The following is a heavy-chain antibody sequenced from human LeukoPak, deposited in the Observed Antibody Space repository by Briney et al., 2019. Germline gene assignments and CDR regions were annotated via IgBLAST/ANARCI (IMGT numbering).Heavy chain of an antibody. CDR2: IRYDGSNK. CDR3: ANENPFLSELLDY. CDR1: GFTFSSYG. Sequence: GGSLRLSCAASGFTFSSYGMHWVRQAPGKGLEWVAFIRYDGSNKYYADSVKGRFTISRDNSKNTLYLQMNSLRAEDTAIYYCANENPFLSELLDYWGQGTLVTVSS. D-gene: IGHD1-26*01. J-gene: IGHJ4*02. V-gene: IGHV3-30*02.